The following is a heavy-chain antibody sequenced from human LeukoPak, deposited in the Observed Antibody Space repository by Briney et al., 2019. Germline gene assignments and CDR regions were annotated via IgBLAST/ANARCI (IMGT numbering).Heavy chain of an antibody. CDR2: ISSSSSTI. V-gene: IGHV3-48*04. Sequence: GGSLRLSCAASGFTFSSYSMNWVRQAPGKGLEWVSYISSSSSTIYYADSVKGRFTISRDNAKNSLYLQMNSLRAEDTAVYYCARDHGSGSYPYYFDYWGQGTLVTVSS. J-gene: IGHJ4*02. CDR1: GFTFSSYS. D-gene: IGHD3-10*01. CDR3: ARDHGSGSYPYYFDY.